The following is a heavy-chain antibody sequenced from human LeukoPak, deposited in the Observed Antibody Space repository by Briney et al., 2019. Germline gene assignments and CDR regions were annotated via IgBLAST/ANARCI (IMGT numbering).Heavy chain of an antibody. D-gene: IGHD2-21*01. CDR3: ARAGDTTPYYYYYMDV. CDR2: LDWNGGGT. CDR1: GFGFDDYG. J-gene: IGHJ6*03. V-gene: IGHV3-20*04. Sequence: GGSLRLSCAASGFGFDDYGMNWVRQAPGKGLEWVAGLDWNGGGTGYVDSVKGRFTISRDNAKKSLYLQMDSLRSEDTALYFCARAGDTTPYYYYYMDVWGKGTTVIVSS.